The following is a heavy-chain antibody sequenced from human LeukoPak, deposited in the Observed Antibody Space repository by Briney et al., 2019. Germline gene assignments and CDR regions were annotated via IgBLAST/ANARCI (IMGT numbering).Heavy chain of an antibody. V-gene: IGHV3-23*01. CDR3: AKELSGSGWRKFDY. CDR2: IMGSGSGT. J-gene: IGHJ4*02. Sequence: GGSLRLSCAASGFTFSSYAMTWVRQAPGKGLEWVSVIMGSGSGTYYADFVRGRFTISRDNSKNTLYLQMNSLRVEDTAVYYCAKELSGSGWRKFDYWGQGTLVTVSS. CDR1: GFTFSSYA. D-gene: IGHD6-19*01.